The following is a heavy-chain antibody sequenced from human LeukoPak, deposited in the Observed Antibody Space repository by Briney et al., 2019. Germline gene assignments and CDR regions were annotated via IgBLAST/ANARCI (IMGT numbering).Heavy chain of an antibody. CDR2: ISSSSSYI. V-gene: IGHV3-21*01. Sequence: SGGSLRLSCAASGFTFSSYAMSWVRQAPGKGLEWVSSISSSSSYIYYADSVKGRFTISRDNAKNSLYLQMNSLRAEDTAVYYCARGQQLVPIDYWGQGTLITVSS. CDR1: GFTFSSYA. CDR3: ARGQQLVPIDY. D-gene: IGHD6-13*01. J-gene: IGHJ4*02.